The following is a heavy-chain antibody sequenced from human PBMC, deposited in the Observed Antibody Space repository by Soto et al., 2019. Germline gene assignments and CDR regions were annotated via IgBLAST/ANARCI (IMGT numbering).Heavy chain of an antibody. CDR1: GYTFTSYD. Sequence: QVQLVQSGAEVKKPGASVKVSCKASGYTFTSYDXXXXXXXXXXGREWMGWMNPNSGNTGYAQKFQGRVTMTRNTSISTAYMELSSLRSEDTAVYYCARTLYGDNVDYWGQGTLVTVSS. CDR3: ARTLYGDNVDY. V-gene: IGHV1-8*01. CDR2: MNPNSGNT. J-gene: IGHJ4*02. D-gene: IGHD4-17*01.